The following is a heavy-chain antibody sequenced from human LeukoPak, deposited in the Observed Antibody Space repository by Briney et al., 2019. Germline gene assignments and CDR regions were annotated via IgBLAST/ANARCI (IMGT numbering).Heavy chain of an antibody. Sequence: ASVNVSCKASGYTFTGYYMHWVRQAPGQGLEWMGWINAGNGNTKYSQKFQGRVTITRDTSASTAYMELSSLRSEDTAVYYCARGRYDILTGYYSDYWGQGTLVTVSS. D-gene: IGHD3-9*01. CDR1: GYTFTGYY. V-gene: IGHV1-3*01. CDR2: INAGNGNT. CDR3: ARGRYDILTGYYSDY. J-gene: IGHJ4*02.